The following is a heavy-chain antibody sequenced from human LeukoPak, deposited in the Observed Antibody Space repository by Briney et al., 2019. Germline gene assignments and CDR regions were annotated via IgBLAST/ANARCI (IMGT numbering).Heavy chain of an antibody. CDR2: MNPNSGGT. V-gene: IGHV1-2*02. J-gene: IGHJ6*02. CDR3: ARGYDFWSGYPTAADYYYGMDV. Sequence: ASVKVSCKASGYTFTSYDINWVRQATGQGLEWMGWMNPNSGGTNYAQKFQGRVTMTRDTSISTAYMELSRLRSDDTAVYYCARGYDFWSGYPTAADYYYGMDVWGQGTTVTVSS. CDR1: GYTFTSYD. D-gene: IGHD3-3*01.